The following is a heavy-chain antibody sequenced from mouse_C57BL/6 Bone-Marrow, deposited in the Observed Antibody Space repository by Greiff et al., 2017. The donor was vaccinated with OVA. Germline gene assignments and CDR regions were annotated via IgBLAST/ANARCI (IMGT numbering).Heavy chain of an antibody. J-gene: IGHJ3*01. CDR1: GYTFTSYW. CDR3: ARCYDYPWFAY. CDR2: IDPSDSYT. D-gene: IGHD2-4*01. V-gene: IGHV1-59*01. Sequence: QVQLQQPGAELVRPGTSVKLSCKASGYTFTSYWMHWVKQRPGQGLEWIGVIDPSDSYTNYNQKFKGKATLTVDTSSSTAYMQLSSLTSEDSAVYYGARCYDYPWFAYWGQGTLVTVSA.